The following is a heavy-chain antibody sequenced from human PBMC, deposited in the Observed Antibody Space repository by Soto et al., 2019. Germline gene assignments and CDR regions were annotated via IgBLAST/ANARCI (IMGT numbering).Heavy chain of an antibody. CDR3: AMSNSNDLYYHFES. Sequence: PGGSLRLSCAASGFTFDDYAMHWVRQAPGKGLEWVSGLNWNSDTIGYADSVKGRFTVSRDIAKGSLLLQMSSLRAEDTAVYFCAMSNSNDLYYHFESWGQGTPVTVSS. D-gene: IGHD3-22*01. CDR1: GFTFDDYA. V-gene: IGHV3-9*01. CDR2: LNWNSDTI. J-gene: IGHJ4*02.